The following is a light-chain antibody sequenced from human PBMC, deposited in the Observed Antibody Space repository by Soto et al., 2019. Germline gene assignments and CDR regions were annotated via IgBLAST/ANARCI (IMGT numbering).Light chain of an antibody. Sequence: EIVLTQSPGTLSLSPGERATLSCRASQSVSASYLAWYQQKPGQAPRLLIYGASSRATDIPDRFSGGGSGTDFTLTISRLEPEDFAVYYCQQYGSSPPEYTFGQGTKLEIK. CDR2: GAS. CDR1: QSVSASY. J-gene: IGKJ2*01. CDR3: QQYGSSPPEYT. V-gene: IGKV3-20*01.